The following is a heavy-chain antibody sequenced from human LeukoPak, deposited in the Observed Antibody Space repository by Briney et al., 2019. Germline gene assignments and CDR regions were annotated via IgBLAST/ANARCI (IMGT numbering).Heavy chain of an antibody. CDR2: IYYSERP. CDR3: ARRGGSPLGAFDI. CDR1: GGSISSRIYY. D-gene: IGHD2-15*01. Sequence: SETLSLIRTVSGGSISSRIYYGGWIRRPPGKGLERIGYIYYSERPNYDPSRKSRVTISVDTSKNQFSLKLTSVTAADTAVYYCARRGGSPLGAFDIWGQGTMVTVSS. V-gene: IGHV4-61*05. J-gene: IGHJ3*02.